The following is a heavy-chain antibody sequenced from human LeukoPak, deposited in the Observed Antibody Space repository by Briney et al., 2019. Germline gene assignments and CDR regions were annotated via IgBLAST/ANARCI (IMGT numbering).Heavy chain of an antibody. CDR3: AKRMYYYYGMDV. CDR2: ISGSGGST. V-gene: IGHV3-23*01. CDR1: GFTFSSYA. Sequence: PGGSLRLSCAASGFTFSSYAMSWVRQAPGKGLEWVSAISGSGGSTYYADSVKGRFTISRDNSKNTLYLQMNSLRAEDTAVYYRAKRMYYYYGMDVWGQGTTVTVSS. D-gene: IGHD2/OR15-2a*01. J-gene: IGHJ6*02.